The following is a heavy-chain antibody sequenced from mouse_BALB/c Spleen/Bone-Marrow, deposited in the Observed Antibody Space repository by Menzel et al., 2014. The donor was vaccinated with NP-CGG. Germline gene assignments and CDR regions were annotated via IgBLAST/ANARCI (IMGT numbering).Heavy chain of an antibody. J-gene: IGHJ1*01. CDR1: GFTFTDYY. CDR3: ARDINYDIYWYFDV. Sequence: EVKLQESGGGLVQPGGSLRLSCATSGFTFTDYYMSWVRQPPGKALEWLGFIRNKGKGYTTEYSASVKGRFTISRDNSQSILHLQMNTLRAEDSATYYCARDINYDIYWYFDVWGAGTTVTVSS. CDR2: IRNKGKGYTT. V-gene: IGHV7-3*02. D-gene: IGHD2-4*01.